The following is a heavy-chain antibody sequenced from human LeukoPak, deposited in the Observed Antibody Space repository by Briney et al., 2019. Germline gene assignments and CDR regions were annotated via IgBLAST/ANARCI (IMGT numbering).Heavy chain of an antibody. Sequence: ASVKVSCKASGYTFTGYYMHWVRQAPVQGLEWMGWINPNSGGTNYAQKFQGRVTMTRDTSISTAYMELSRLRSDDTAVYYCASTTATLGTTGTTGVVGWFDPWGQGTLVTVSS. CDR2: INPNSGGT. CDR3: ASTTATLGTTGTTGVVGWFDP. CDR1: GYTFTGYY. D-gene: IGHD1-1*01. V-gene: IGHV1-2*02. J-gene: IGHJ5*02.